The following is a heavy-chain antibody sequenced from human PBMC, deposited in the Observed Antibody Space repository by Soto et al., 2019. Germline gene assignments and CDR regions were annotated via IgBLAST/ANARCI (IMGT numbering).Heavy chain of an antibody. V-gene: IGHV3-64D*06. D-gene: IGHD3-22*01. CDR1: RIAFPITT. J-gene: IGHJ4*02. Sequence: GGSQNLLCSSIRIAFPITTMEQVRQASGKGLEYVSSISTNGGSTHYADSVKGRFTISGDNSKNTQYLQMSSLRADDTAVYYCVKGEYYYDSSGYYPFDYWGQGP. CDR2: ISTNGGST. CDR3: VKGEYYYDSSGYYPFDY.